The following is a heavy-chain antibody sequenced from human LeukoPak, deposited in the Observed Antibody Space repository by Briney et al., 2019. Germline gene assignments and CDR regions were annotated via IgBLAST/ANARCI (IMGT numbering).Heavy chain of an antibody. D-gene: IGHD3-22*01. Sequence: PGGSLRLSCAASGFTFSSYGMHWVRQAPGKGLEWVAFIRYDGSNKYYADSVKCRFTISRDNSKNTLYLQMNSLRAEDTAVYYCAKDRPTPPKAYCYDSSGYGTFDYWGQGTLVTVSS. V-gene: IGHV3-30*02. J-gene: IGHJ4*02. CDR1: GFTFSSYG. CDR3: AKDRPTPPKAYCYDSSGYGTFDY. CDR2: IRYDGSNK.